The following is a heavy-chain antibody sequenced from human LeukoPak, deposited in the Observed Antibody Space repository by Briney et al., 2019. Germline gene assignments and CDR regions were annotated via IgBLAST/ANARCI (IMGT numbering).Heavy chain of an antibody. D-gene: IGHD3-22*01. CDR3: ARGGDSSGLTDY. V-gene: IGHV4-59*11. CDR2: IYESRST. CDR1: GGSISTHY. Sequence: SETLSLTCTVSGGSISTHYWSWIRQPPGKGLEWIGQIYESRSTNYNPSLRSRVTISADTSKNQFSLKLNSVTAADTAVYYCARGGDSSGLTDYWGQGTLVTVSS. J-gene: IGHJ4*02.